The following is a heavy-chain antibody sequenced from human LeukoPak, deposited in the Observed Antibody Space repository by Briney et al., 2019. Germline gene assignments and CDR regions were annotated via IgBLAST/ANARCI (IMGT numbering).Heavy chain of an antibody. CDR1: GFTFSDYY. J-gene: IGHJ4*02. V-gene: IGHV3-11*01. D-gene: IGHD4-23*01. Sequence: SGGSLRLSCAASGFTFSDYYMSWIRQVPGKGLEWVSYISSSGSTIYYADSVKGRFTISRDNAKNSLYLQMNSLRAEDTAVYYCAREAVVTPGNDYWGQGTLVTVSS. CDR3: AREAVVTPGNDY. CDR2: ISSSGSTI.